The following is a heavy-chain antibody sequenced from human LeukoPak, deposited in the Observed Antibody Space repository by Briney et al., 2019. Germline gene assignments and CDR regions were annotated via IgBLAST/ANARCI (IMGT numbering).Heavy chain of an antibody. V-gene: IGHV1-69*13. CDR2: IIPIFGTA. CDR1: GGTFSSYA. CDR3: ARGQRSVDAFDI. D-gene: IGHD5-12*01. Sequence: ASVKVSCKASGGTFSSYAISWVRQAPGQGLEWMGGIIPIFGTANYAQKFQGRVTITADESTSTAYMELSSLRSEGTAVYYCARGQRSVDAFDIWGQGTMVTVSS. J-gene: IGHJ3*02.